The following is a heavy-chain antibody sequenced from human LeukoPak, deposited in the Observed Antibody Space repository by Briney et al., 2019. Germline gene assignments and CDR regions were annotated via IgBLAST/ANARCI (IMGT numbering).Heavy chain of an antibody. Sequence: PGGSLRLSCAVSGFTFRSYGMHWVRQIPGKELVWVSHINTDGSRTMYADSVKGRFTIARDNALNTVDLQMNSLRVEDTAVYYCARDGHNYGTDHWGQGILVTVSS. CDR2: INTDGSRT. CDR3: ARDGHNYGTDH. CDR1: GFTFRSYG. V-gene: IGHV3-74*03. D-gene: IGHD5-18*01. J-gene: IGHJ5*02.